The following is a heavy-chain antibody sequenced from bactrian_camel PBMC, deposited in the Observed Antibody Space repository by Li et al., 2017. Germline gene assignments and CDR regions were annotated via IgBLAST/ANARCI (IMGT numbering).Heavy chain of an antibody. CDR1: GSIQRTNG. Sequence: QLVESGGGSAQAGGSLRLSCAASGSIQRTNGMGWFRQAPGKERDWVATDNGVGTTYYGDSVKGRFAISRDNAKNTVYLQMDSLKPEDTAVYYCAASTIASNENALSPDRYTYWGQGTQVTVS. V-gene: IGHV3S53*01. CDR3: AASTIASNENALSPDRYTY. D-gene: IGHD4*01. CDR2: DNGVGTT. J-gene: IGHJ4*01.